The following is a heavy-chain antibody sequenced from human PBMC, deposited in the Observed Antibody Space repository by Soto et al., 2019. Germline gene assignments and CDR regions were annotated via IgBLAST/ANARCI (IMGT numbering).Heavy chain of an antibody. D-gene: IGHD3-3*01. Sequence: SETLSLTCTVSGGSISSYYWSWIRQPPGKGLEWIGYIYYSGSTNYNTSLKSRVTISVDTSKNQFSLKLSSVTAADTAVYYCARTRNGFLEWLLFDYWGQGTLVTVSS. CDR3: ARTRNGFLEWLLFDY. J-gene: IGHJ4*02. V-gene: IGHV4-59*01. CDR1: GGSISSYY. CDR2: IYYSGST.